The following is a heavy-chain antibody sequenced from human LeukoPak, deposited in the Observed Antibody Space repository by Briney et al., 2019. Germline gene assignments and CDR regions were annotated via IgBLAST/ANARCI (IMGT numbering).Heavy chain of an antibody. D-gene: IGHD1-26*01. Sequence: GESLRLSCAASGFTFSSYSMNWVRQAPGKGLEWVSSISSSSSYIYYADSVKGRFTISRDNAKNSLYLQMNSLRAEDTAVYYCARQELVGATSIDYWGQGTLVTVSS. CDR2: ISSSSSYI. CDR1: GFTFSSYS. V-gene: IGHV3-21*01. CDR3: ARQELVGATSIDY. J-gene: IGHJ4*02.